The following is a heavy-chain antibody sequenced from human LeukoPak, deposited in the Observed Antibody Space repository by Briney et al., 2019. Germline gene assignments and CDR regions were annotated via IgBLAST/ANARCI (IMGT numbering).Heavy chain of an antibody. Sequence: PGGSLRLSCAASGFTFSSYWMHWVRQAPGKGLVWVANIKRNGSNKYYADSVKGRFTISRDNSKNTLYLQMNSLRAEDTAVYYCAKKGDGYNYSYYYYMDVWGKGTTVTISS. V-gene: IGHV3-30*02. CDR1: GFTFSSYW. CDR2: IKRNGSNK. J-gene: IGHJ6*03. D-gene: IGHD5-24*01. CDR3: AKKGDGYNYSYYYYMDV.